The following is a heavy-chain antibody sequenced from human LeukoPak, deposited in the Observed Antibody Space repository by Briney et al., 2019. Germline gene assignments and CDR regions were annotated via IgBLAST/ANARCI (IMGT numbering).Heavy chain of an antibody. D-gene: IGHD3-16*01. CDR1: GFTVSTNQ. Sequence: GGSLRLSCAASGFTVSTNQMSWVHQAPGKGLEWVSSIYSDGSTFHADSVKGRFTISRDNSKNTVYLQMNSLRDEDTAVYYCAFGPTWTGLFQHWGPGTLVTVSS. J-gene: IGHJ1*01. V-gene: IGHV3-53*01. CDR3: AFGPTWTGLFQH. CDR2: IYSDGST.